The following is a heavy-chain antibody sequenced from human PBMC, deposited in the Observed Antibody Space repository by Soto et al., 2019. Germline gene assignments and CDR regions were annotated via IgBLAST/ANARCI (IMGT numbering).Heavy chain of an antibody. Sequence: QVQLVQSGAEVKKPGSSVKVSCKASGGTFSSYAISWVRQAPGQGLEWMGGIIPIFGTANYAQKFKGRVTITADESTSTAYMELSSLRSEDTAVYYCAWGHSWQQLVEGDAFDIWGQGTMVTVSS. D-gene: IGHD6-13*01. CDR2: IIPIFGTA. V-gene: IGHV1-69*01. J-gene: IGHJ3*02. CDR3: AWGHSWQQLVEGDAFDI. CDR1: GGTFSSYA.